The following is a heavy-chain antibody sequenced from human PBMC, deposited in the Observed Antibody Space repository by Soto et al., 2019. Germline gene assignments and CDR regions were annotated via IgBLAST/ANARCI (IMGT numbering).Heavy chain of an antibody. Sequence: QVQLVESGGGVVQPGRSLRLSCAASGFSFSSYGMRWVRQAPGKGLEWVAVISYDGSNKYYADSVKGRFTISRDNSKNTLYLQMNSLRAEDTAVYYCAKEGGVGATDYWGQGTLVTVSS. D-gene: IGHD1-26*01. CDR1: GFSFSSYG. CDR2: ISYDGSNK. J-gene: IGHJ4*02. CDR3: AKEGGVGATDY. V-gene: IGHV3-30*18.